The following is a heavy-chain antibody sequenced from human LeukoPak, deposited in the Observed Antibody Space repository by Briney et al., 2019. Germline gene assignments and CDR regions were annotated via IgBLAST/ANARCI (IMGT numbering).Heavy chain of an antibody. Sequence: ASVKVSCKASGGTFSSYAISWVRQASGQGLEWMGWISAYNGNTNYAQKLQGRVTMTTDTSTSTAYMELSSLRSEDTAVYYCARDNPELDHERFDPWGQGTLVTVSS. CDR1: GGTFSSYA. J-gene: IGHJ5*02. V-gene: IGHV1-18*01. CDR2: ISAYNGNT. CDR3: ARDNPELDHERFDP. D-gene: IGHD1-1*01.